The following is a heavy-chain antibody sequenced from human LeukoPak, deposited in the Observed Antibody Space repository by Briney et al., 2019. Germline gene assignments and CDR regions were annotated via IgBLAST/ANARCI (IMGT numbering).Heavy chain of an antibody. CDR1: GYSISSGYY. CDR3: AREDGYYPEYYYYVDV. D-gene: IGHD3-3*01. CDR2: IYHSGST. Sequence: SETLSLTCTVSGYSISSGYYWGWIRQPPGKGLEWIGSIYHSGSTYYNPSLKSRVTISVDTSKNQFSLKLSSVTAADTAVYYCAREDGYYPEYYYYVDVWGKGTTVTVSS. J-gene: IGHJ6*03. V-gene: IGHV4-38-2*02.